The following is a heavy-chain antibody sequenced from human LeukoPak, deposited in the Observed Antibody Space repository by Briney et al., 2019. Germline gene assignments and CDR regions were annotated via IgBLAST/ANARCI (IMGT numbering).Heavy chain of an antibody. Sequence: ASETLSLTCTVSGGSISSYYWSWIRQPPGKGLEWIGYIYYSGSTNYNPSLKSRVTISVDKSKNQFSLKLSSVTAADTAVYYCARDRDGDPDYWGQGTLVTVSS. CDR2: IYYSGST. V-gene: IGHV4-59*12. CDR1: GGSISSYY. J-gene: IGHJ4*02. CDR3: ARDRDGDPDY. D-gene: IGHD4-17*01.